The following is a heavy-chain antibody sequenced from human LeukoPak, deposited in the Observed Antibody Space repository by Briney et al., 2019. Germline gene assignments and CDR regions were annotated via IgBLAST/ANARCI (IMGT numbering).Heavy chain of an antibody. D-gene: IGHD5-12*01. CDR3: AKGGQWLRFYYFDY. CDR2: ISGSGGST. V-gene: IGHV3-23*01. Sequence: GGSLRLSCAASGFTFSSYAMSWVRQAPGKGLEWVSAISGSGGSTHYADSVKGRFTISRDNSKNTLYLQMNSLRAEDTAVYYCAKGGQWLRFYYFDYWGQGTLVTVSS. CDR1: GFTFSSYA. J-gene: IGHJ4*02.